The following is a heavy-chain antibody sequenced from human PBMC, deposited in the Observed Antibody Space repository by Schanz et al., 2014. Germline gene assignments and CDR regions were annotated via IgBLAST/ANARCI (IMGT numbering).Heavy chain of an antibody. Sequence: QVQLVQSGAEVKKPGASVKVSCKASGYTFISYGINWVRQAPGRRLEWMGWINTASGNPGFAQKFRGRVTMTRNTSMSTAYIELHILTSEDTAVYYCARGRTFDYWGQGTLVTVSS. CDR3: ARGRTFDY. CDR2: INTASGNP. J-gene: IGHJ4*02. V-gene: IGHV1-8*02. CDR1: GYTFISYG.